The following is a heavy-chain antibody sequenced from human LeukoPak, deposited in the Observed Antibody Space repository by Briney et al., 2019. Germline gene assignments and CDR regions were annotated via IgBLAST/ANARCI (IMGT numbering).Heavy chain of an antibody. CDR3: ARVGIAYYFDY. Sequence: PSETLSLTCAVSGGSISSGDYYWNWIRQPPGKGLEWIGYIFYTGSTYYNPSLKSRVTISVHTSKNQFSLKLSSVTVADTAVYYCARVGIAYYFDYWGQGTLVTVSS. CDR2: IFYTGST. D-gene: IGHD1-1*01. J-gene: IGHJ4*02. CDR1: GGSISSGDYY. V-gene: IGHV4-30-4*01.